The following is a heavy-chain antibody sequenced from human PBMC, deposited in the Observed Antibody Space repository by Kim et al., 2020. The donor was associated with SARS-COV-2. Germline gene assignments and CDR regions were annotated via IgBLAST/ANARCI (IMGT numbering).Heavy chain of an antibody. D-gene: IGHD3-16*02. Sequence: ASVKVSCKASGYTFTNYAISWVRQAPGQGLEWMGWINTDTGNPTYAQAFTGPFVFSVDTSVSTTYLQISSLKAEDTALYYCARVIWGSYRYTDSWGQGTL. CDR2: INTDTGNP. CDR3: ARVIWGSYRYTDS. V-gene: IGHV7-4-1*02. J-gene: IGHJ4*02. CDR1: GYTFTNYA.